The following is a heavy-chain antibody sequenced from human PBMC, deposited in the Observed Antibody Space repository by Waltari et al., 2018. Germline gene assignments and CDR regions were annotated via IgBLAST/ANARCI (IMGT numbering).Heavy chain of an antibody. V-gene: IGHV3-23*01. CDR2: IGSGGET. CDR3: AKDLYWWTAADY. CDR1: GFVFSTNA. Sequence: EVQLLESGGGLIQRGGSLRLSCAASGFVFSTNAMSWVRQSPGKGLEWVSGIGSGGETHYTDSVKGRFTISRDNSKSSLYLQMNSLRAEDTAVYYCAKDLYWWTAADYWGQGILVTVSS. D-gene: IGHD6-13*01. J-gene: IGHJ4*02.